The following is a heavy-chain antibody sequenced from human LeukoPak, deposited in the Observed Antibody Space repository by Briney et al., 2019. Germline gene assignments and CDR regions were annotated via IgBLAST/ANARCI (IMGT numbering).Heavy chain of an antibody. Sequence: GGSLRLSCAASGFTFSSYGMHLVRQAPGKGLEWVAFIRYDGSNKYYADSVKGRFTISRDNSKNTLYLQMNSLRAEDTAVYYCAKERRLYNYYFDYWGQGTLVTVSS. J-gene: IGHJ4*02. CDR1: GFTFSSYG. CDR3: AKERRLYNYYFDY. V-gene: IGHV3-30*02. CDR2: IRYDGSNK. D-gene: IGHD1-14*01.